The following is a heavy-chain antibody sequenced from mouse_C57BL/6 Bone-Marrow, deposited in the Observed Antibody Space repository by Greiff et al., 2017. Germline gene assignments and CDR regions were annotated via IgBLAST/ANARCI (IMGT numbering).Heavy chain of an antibody. CDR1: GYTFTDYE. Sequence: QVQLQQSGAELVRPGASVTLSCKASGYTFTDYEMHWVKQTPVHGLEWIGAIDPETGGTAYNQKFKGKAILTADKSSSTAYMELRSLTSEDSAVYYGTRGDYYGSSPYWYFDVWGTGTTVTVSS. J-gene: IGHJ1*03. CDR3: TRGDYYGSSPYWYFDV. D-gene: IGHD1-1*01. CDR2: IDPETGGT. V-gene: IGHV1-15*01.